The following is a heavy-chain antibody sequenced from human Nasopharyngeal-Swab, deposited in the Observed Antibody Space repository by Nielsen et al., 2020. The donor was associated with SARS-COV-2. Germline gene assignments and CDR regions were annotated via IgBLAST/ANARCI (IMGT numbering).Heavy chain of an antibody. CDR1: GFTLGHNH. CDR3: ARRRFHESGGYSGFDY. CDR2: IYRAGNT. D-gene: IGHD2-15*01. J-gene: IGHJ4*02. Sequence: GGSLRLPCAASGFTLGHNHMTWVRQAPGKGLEWVSVIYRAGNTYYADSVKGRFTISRDNFENAVYLQMNSLRAEDTAIYYCARRRFHESGGYSGFDYWGQGTLATVSS. V-gene: IGHV3-53*01.